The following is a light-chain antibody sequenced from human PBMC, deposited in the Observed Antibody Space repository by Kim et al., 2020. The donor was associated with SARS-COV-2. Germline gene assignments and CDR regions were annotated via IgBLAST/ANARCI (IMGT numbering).Light chain of an antibody. V-gene: IGKV1-5*03. Sequence: DIQMTQSPSTLSASVGDRVTITCRASQSISSWLAWYQQKPGKAPKLLIYKASSLESGVPSRFSGSGSGTEFTLTISSLQPDYFATYYCQQYNSYSGYTFGQGTKLEI. CDR2: KAS. CDR3: QQYNSYSGYT. CDR1: QSISSW. J-gene: IGKJ2*01.